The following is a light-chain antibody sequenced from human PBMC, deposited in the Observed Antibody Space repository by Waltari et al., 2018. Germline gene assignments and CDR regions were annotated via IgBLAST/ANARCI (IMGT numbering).Light chain of an antibody. CDR3: QQYNNYPFT. J-gene: IGKJ3*01. Sequence: DIQMTQSPSTLSASVGDRVTITFLSSQSISSWLSWYQQKPGKALKLLIYKASSLETGVPSRFSGSGAGKEFTITISSLQPDDCATYYCQQYNNYPFTFGPGTKVDIK. CDR2: KAS. CDR1: QSISSW. V-gene: IGKV1-5*03.